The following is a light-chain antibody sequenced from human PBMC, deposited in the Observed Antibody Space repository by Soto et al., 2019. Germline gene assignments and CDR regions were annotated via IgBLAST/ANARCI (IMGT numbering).Light chain of an antibody. CDR1: QSVSPY. CDR3: EERTNWPPGIT. Sequence: ETVLTQSPATLSLSPGDRATLSCRTSQSVSPYLAWYQQRPGQAPRLLIYDAYNRAAGIPARFSGSGSGTDFTPTTGSLEPEDIAGYYCEERTNWPPGITFGPGTTVDIK. V-gene: IGKV3-11*01. CDR2: DAY. J-gene: IGKJ3*01.